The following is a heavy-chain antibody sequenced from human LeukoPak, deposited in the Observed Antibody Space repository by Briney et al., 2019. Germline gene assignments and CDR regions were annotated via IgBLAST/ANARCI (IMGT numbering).Heavy chain of an antibody. CDR1: GFTFRNYA. D-gene: IGHD6-19*01. CDR3: AKPSSGYGSFDS. CDR2: ISSSSTNT. Sequence: GGSLRLSCPASGFTFRNYAMSWVRQAPGKRLEWVSAISSSSTNTYYADSVKGRFTISRDNSKNTLYLQMNSLKAEGTAVYYCAKPSSGYGSFDSWGQGTLVTVSS. V-gene: IGHV3-23*01. J-gene: IGHJ4*02.